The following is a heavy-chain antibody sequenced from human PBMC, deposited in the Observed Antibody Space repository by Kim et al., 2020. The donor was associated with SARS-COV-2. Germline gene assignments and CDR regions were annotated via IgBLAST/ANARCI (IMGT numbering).Heavy chain of an antibody. J-gene: IGHJ6*02. CDR3: ARDYSGSYIPYYYYGMDV. V-gene: IGHV4-34*01. CDR2: INHSGST. CDR1: GGSFSGYY. Sequence: SETLSLTCAVYGGSFSGYYWSWIRQPPGKGLEWIGEINHSGSTNYNPSLKSRVTISVDTSKNQFSLKLSSVTAADTAVYYCARDYSGSYIPYYYYGMDVWGQGTTVTVSS. D-gene: IGHD1-26*01.